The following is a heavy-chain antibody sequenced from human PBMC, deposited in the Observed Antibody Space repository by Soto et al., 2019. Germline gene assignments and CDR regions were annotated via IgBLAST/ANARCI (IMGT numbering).Heavy chain of an antibody. J-gene: IGHJ3*02. CDR2: IIPIFGTA. D-gene: IGHD2-2*01. V-gene: IGHV1-69*01. CDR3: ARWVGSTSRDAFDI. CDR1: GGXXXXXX. Sequence: KKPGSSVKVXXXXSGGXXXXXXISWVRQAPXXXXXWXGGIIPIFGTANYAQKFQGRVTITADESTSTAYMELSSLRSEDTAVYYCARWVGSTSRDAFDIWGQGTMVTVSS.